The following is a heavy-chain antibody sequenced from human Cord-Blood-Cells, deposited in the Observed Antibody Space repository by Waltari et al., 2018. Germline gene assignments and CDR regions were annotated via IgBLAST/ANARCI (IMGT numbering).Heavy chain of an antibody. CDR2: IYYSGST. CDR1: GGSISSSSYY. Sequence: QLQLQESGPGLVKPSETLSLTCTVSGGSISSSSYYWGWIRQPPGKGLEWIGSIYYSGSTYYNPSLKSRVTISVDTSKNQFSLKLSSVTAADTAVYYCARHNALTAGDHDAFDIWGQGTMVTVSS. V-gene: IGHV4-39*01. CDR3: ARHNALTAGDHDAFDI. D-gene: IGHD7-27*01. J-gene: IGHJ3*02.